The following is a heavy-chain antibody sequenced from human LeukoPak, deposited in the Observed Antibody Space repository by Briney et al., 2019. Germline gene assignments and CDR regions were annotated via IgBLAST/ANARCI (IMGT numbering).Heavy chain of an antibody. CDR2: ISSSSSYI. Sequence: GGSLRLSCAASGFTVSNNYMSWVRQAPGKGLEWVSSISSSSSYIYYADPVKGRFTISRDNAKNSLYLQMNSLRAEDTAVYYCARDGKGMATIDYWGQGTLVTVSS. V-gene: IGHV3-21*01. J-gene: IGHJ4*02. D-gene: IGHD5-24*01. CDR3: ARDGKGMATIDY. CDR1: GFTVSNNY.